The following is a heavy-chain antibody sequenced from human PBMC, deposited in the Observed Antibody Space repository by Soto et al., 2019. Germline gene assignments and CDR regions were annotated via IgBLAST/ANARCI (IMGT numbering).Heavy chain of an antibody. CDR1: GYSFTDYH. CDR2: INPKRGGT. J-gene: IGHJ6*02. Sequence: SSVKVSCKASGYSFTDYHIHWVRQAPGQGLEWLGRINPKRGGTSTAQKFQGWVTMTTDTSIRTASMELTRLTSDDTAIYYCARRDATERGRGGCSFCYNSDMDVWGQGTTVTLS. V-gene: IGHV1-2*04. D-gene: IGHD2-15*01. CDR3: ARRDATERGRGGCSFCYNSDMDV.